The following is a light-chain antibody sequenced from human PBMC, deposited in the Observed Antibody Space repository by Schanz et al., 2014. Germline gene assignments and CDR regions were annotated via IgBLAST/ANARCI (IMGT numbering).Light chain of an antibody. CDR3: QQSYDTPYT. Sequence: DIQMTQSPSSLSASIGDRVTITCRTRQNIDSYLNWYQHKPGKAPKLLLYAASNLQSGVPSRFSGSGSGTDFTLTISSLQPEDFATYYCQQSYDTPYTFGQGTNLDIK. V-gene: IGKV1-39*01. CDR2: AAS. J-gene: IGKJ2*01. CDR1: QNIDSY.